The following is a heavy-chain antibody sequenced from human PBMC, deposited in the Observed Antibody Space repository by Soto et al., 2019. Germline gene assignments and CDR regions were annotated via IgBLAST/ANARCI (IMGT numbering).Heavy chain of an antibody. D-gene: IGHD3-16*01. V-gene: IGHV4-39*01. CDR1: GGSISSSSYY. J-gene: IGHJ4*02. CDR3: ARHSVITFGENEY. CDR2: IYYSGST. Sequence: PSETLSLTCTVSGGSISSSSYYWGWIRQPPGKGLEWIGSIYYSGSTYYNPSLKSRVTMSVDTSKNQFSLKLSSVTAADTAVYYCARHSVITFGENEYWGQGTLVTVSS.